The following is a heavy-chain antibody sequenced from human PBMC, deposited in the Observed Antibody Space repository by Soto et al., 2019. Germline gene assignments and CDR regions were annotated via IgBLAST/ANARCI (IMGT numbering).Heavy chain of an antibody. D-gene: IGHD6-6*01. CDR1: GGSISSSSYY. CDR3: ARLPIAARPDY. CDR2: IYYSGST. J-gene: IGHJ4*02. Sequence: QLQLQESGPGLVKPSETLSLTCTVSGGSISSSSYYWGLIRQPPGKGLEWIGSIYYSGSTYYNPSLKSRVTISVDTSKNQFSLKLSSVTAADTAVYYCARLPIAARPDYWGQGTLVTVSS. V-gene: IGHV4-39*01.